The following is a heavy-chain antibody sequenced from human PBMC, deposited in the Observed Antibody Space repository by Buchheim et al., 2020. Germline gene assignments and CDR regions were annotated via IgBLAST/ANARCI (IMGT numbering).Heavy chain of an antibody. CDR1: GGSIRNYY. CDR3: ARQGQRLAMSYFDY. J-gene: IGHJ4*02. D-gene: IGHD6-25*01. V-gene: IGHV4-59*01. Sequence: QVQPQESGPGLVKPSETLSLTCTVSGGSIRNYYWSWIRQPPGKGLEWIGNINYSGTANYNASLKTRVTISGDTSKNQFSLRVTSVTAADTAVYYCARQGQRLAMSYFDYWGQGTL. CDR2: INYSGTA.